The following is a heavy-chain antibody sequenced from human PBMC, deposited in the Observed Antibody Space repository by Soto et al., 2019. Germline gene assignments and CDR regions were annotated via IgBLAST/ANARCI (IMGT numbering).Heavy chain of an antibody. Sequence: QVQLVQSGAEVKKPGASVKVSCKASGYTFTSHYIHWVRQAPGQGLEWMGIINTGDDSTSYAQRFQGSVTMXXDXSXTTVYMELSSLRSEDTAVYYCARDQSCGGDCRYMDYWGQGTLVTVSS. CDR2: INTGDDST. CDR3: ARDQSCGGDCRYMDY. V-gene: IGHV1-46*01. D-gene: IGHD2-21*02. CDR1: GYTFTSHY. J-gene: IGHJ4*02.